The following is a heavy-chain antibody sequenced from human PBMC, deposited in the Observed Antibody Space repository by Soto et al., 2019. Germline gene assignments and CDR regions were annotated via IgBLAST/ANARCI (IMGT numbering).Heavy chain of an antibody. CDR3: AWGHFLYLYHRSGYSRAY. J-gene: IGHJ4*02. CDR1: GDTFTGYD. D-gene: IGHD3-22*01. CDR2: INPNSGGT. V-gene: IGHV1-2*02. Sequence: ASVKVSCKASGDTFTGYDMHWVRQAPGQGLEWMGWINPNSGGTNYAQKFQGRVTMTRDTSISTAYMELSRLRSDDTAVYYCAWGHFLYLYHRSGYSRAYCGQGPLVTV.